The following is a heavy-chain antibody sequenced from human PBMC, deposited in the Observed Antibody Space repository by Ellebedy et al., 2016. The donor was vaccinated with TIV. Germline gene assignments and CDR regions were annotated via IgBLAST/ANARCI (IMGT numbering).Heavy chain of an antibody. V-gene: IGHV4-34*01. Sequence: MPSETLSLTCAVYGGSFSEYYWSWIRQPPGKGLEWIGEVNHRGRTNYNPSPKSRGTISEDTSKNQFSLKLGSVTAADTAVYYCATGMSGSWGQGTLVTVSS. J-gene: IGHJ4*02. CDR1: GGSFSEYY. CDR3: ATGMSGS. CDR2: VNHRGRT. D-gene: IGHD1-14*01.